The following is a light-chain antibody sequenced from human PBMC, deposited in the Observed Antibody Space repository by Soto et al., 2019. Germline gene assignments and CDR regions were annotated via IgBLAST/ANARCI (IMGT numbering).Light chain of an antibody. CDR2: AVT. V-gene: IGLV2-14*01. Sequence: QSALTQPASVSGSPGQSITISCTGTSSDVGSYNYVSWYQQHPGKAPKLMIYAVTDRPSGVSSRFSGSKSGNTASLTISGFQAEDEADYYCSSYTSYSSLVVFGGGTKLTVL. CDR1: SSDVGSYNY. J-gene: IGLJ2*01. CDR3: SSYTSYSSLVV.